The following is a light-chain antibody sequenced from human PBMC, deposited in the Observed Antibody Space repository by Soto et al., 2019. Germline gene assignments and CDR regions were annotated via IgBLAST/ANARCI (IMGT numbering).Light chain of an antibody. CDR2: AAS. Sequence: DIQMTQSPSSLSASVRDRVTITCRASQNIINYLNWYQQKPGRAPKILIYAASNLQSGVPSRFSGGGSGTDFTLTITSLQPEDFATYYCQQSYSSPWTFGQGTKVDSK. CDR3: QQSYSSPWT. CDR1: QNIINY. J-gene: IGKJ1*01. V-gene: IGKV1-39*01.